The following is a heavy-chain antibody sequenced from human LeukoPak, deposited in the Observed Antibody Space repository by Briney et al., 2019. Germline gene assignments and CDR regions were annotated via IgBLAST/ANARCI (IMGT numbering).Heavy chain of an antibody. Sequence: SETLSLTCTVSGGSISSSSYYWGWIRQPPGKGLEWIGSIYYSGSTYYNPSLKSRVTISVDTSKNQFSLKLSSVTAADTAVYYCATDILTGYPTPAFDYWGQGTLVTVSS. V-gene: IGHV4-39*07. J-gene: IGHJ4*02. CDR3: ATDILTGYPTPAFDY. CDR1: GGSISSSSYY. CDR2: IYYSGST. D-gene: IGHD3-9*01.